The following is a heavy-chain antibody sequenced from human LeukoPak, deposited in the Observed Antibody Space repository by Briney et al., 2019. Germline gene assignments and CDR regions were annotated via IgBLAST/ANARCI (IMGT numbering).Heavy chain of an antibody. J-gene: IGHJ4*02. Sequence: GESLKISCQGSGYSFTSHWIGWVRQMPGKGLEWMGIIYPGDSDITYSPSFQGRVTISADKSIRTAYLQWGSLTASDTAMYYCARWSLSSTALYYFDYWGQGTLVTVSS. CDR2: IYPGDSDI. CDR1: GYSFTSHW. CDR3: ARWSLSSTALYYFDY. V-gene: IGHV5-51*01. D-gene: IGHD2-2*01.